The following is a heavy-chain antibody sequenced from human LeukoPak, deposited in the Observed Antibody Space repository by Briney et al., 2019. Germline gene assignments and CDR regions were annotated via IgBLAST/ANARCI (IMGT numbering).Heavy chain of an antibody. CDR3: ARDRRANLIAAADFHY. Sequence: ASVKVSCKASGYTFTSYGISWVRQAPGQGLERMGWISAYNGNTNYAQKLQGRVTMTTDTSTSTAYMELGSLRSDDTAVYYCARDRRANLIAAADFHYWGQGTLVTVSS. J-gene: IGHJ4*02. CDR2: ISAYNGNT. CDR1: GYTFTSYG. V-gene: IGHV1-18*01. D-gene: IGHD6-13*01.